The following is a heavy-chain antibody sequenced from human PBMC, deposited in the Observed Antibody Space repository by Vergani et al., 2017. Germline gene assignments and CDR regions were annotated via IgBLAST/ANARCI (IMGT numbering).Heavy chain of an antibody. V-gene: IGHV4-34*01. J-gene: IGHJ4*02. CDR1: GGSFSGYY. Sequence: QVQLQQWGAGLLKPSETLSLTCAVYGGSFSGYYWSWIRQPPGKGLEWIGEINHSGSTNYNPSLKSRVTISVDTSKNQFSLTQSSVTAADTAVYYCARGSIQWFGESLKKLYYFDYWGQGTLVTVSS. D-gene: IGHD3-10*01. CDR2: INHSGST. CDR3: ARGSIQWFGESLKKLYYFDY.